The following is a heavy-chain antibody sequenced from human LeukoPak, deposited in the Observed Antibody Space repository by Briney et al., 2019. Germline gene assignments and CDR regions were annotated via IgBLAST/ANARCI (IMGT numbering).Heavy chain of an antibody. CDR1: GYTFTNYY. CDR2: INPSGDST. V-gene: IGHV1-46*01. Sequence: GASVKVSCKASGYTFTNYYIYWVRQAPGQGLEWMGIINPSGDSTDYAQKFQGRVTMTRDTSTTTVYMELSSLRSEDTAVYYCARATWYGGNPSGAFDIWGQGTMVTVSS. J-gene: IGHJ3*02. CDR3: ARATWYGGNPSGAFDI. D-gene: IGHD4/OR15-4a*01.